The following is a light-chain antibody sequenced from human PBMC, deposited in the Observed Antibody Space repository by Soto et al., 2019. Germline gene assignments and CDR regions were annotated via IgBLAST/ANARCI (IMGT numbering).Light chain of an antibody. V-gene: IGKV3-20*01. CDR2: GAS. Sequence: IVLTQSPGTLSLSPGERATLSCRASQSVSSSYLAWYQQKPGQAPRLLIYGASSRATGIPDRFSGSGSGTDFTLTISRLEREDFAVYYCQQYRTFGQGTKVEIK. J-gene: IGKJ1*01. CDR3: QQYRT. CDR1: QSVSSSY.